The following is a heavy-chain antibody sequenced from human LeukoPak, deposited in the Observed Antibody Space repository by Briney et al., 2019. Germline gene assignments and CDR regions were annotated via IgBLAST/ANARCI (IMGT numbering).Heavy chain of an antibody. CDR2: ITPIFGTP. Sequence: ASVKVSCKASGGTFSSYAISWARQAPGQGLELVGAITPIFGTPHYVEKFQGRVSMTTDTSTSTAYMELRSLRSDDTAVYYCARAGYSSSWFPYFDYWGQGTLVTVSS. CDR3: ARAGYSSSWFPYFDY. V-gene: IGHV1-69*05. CDR1: GGTFSSYA. J-gene: IGHJ4*02. D-gene: IGHD6-13*01.